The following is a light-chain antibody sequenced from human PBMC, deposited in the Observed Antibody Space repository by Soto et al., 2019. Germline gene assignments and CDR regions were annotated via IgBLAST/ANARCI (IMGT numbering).Light chain of an antibody. CDR1: QSISSW. CDR3: QQYSSSSPT. V-gene: IGKV1-5*01. J-gene: IGKJ2*01. CDR2: GAS. Sequence: DIQMTQSPSTLSASVGDRVTITCRASQSISSWLAWYQQKPGKAPKLLIYGASSLESGVPSRFSGSGSVTEFPLTIDRLQPDEFATDYCQQYSSSSPTLGEGTKLEIQ.